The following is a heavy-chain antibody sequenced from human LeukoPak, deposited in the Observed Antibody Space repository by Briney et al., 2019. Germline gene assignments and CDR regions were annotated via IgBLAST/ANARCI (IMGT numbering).Heavy chain of an antibody. CDR2: ISDSGDTT. V-gene: IGHV3-23*01. Sequence: GGSLRLSCAASRFSFSSYAMSWVRQAPGKGLEWVSGISDSGDTTWDADSVKGRFTISRDNYKNTVYLQMNSLRAEDTAVYYCAKNSNWETDYWGQGTLVTVSS. J-gene: IGHJ4*02. CDR1: RFSFSSYA. D-gene: IGHD1-26*01. CDR3: AKNSNWETDY.